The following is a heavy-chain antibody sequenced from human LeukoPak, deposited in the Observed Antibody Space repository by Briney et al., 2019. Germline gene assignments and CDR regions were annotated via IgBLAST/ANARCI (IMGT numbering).Heavy chain of an antibody. Sequence: SETLSLTCTVSGGSISSYYWSWIRQPPGKGLEWIGYIYYSGSTNYNPSLESRVTISVDTSKNQFSLKLSSVTAADTAVYYCARVIVVAGGPNWFDPWGQGTLVTVSS. J-gene: IGHJ5*02. CDR2: IYYSGST. CDR1: GGSISSYY. CDR3: ARVIVVAGGPNWFDP. D-gene: IGHD6-19*01. V-gene: IGHV4-59*12.